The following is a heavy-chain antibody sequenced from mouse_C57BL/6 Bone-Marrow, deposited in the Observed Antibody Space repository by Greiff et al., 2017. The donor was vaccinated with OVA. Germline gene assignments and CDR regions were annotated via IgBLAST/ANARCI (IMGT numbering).Heavy chain of an antibody. CDR3: ARGGTSNAMDY. D-gene: IGHD3-3*01. Sequence: EVKLQESGGGLVQPGGSLKLSCAASGFTFSDYYMYWVRQTPEKRLEWVAYISNGGGSTYYPDTVKGRFTISRDNAKNTLYLQMSRLKSEDTAMYYCARGGTSNAMDYWGQGTSVTVSS. J-gene: IGHJ4*01. V-gene: IGHV5-12*01. CDR1: GFTFSDYY. CDR2: ISNGGGST.